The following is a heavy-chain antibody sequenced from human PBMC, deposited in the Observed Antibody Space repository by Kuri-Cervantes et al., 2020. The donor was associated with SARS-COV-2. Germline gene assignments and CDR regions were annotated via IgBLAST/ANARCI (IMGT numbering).Heavy chain of an antibody. D-gene: IGHD1-1*01. Sequence: GESLKISCAASGFTFSNAWMNWVRQAPGKGLVWVSRINPDGSYTNNADSVKGRFTLSRDNAKNMLSLQMNSLRAEDTAVYYCVRDGDHWNFDYWGQGTLVTVSS. V-gene: IGHV3-74*01. J-gene: IGHJ4*02. CDR1: GFTFSNAW. CDR3: VRDGDHWNFDY. CDR2: INPDGSYT.